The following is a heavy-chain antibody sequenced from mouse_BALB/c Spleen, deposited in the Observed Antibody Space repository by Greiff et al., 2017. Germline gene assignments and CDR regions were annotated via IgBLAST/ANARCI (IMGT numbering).Heavy chain of an antibody. V-gene: IGHV5-17*02. J-gene: IGHJ4*01. CDR1: GFTFSSFG. CDR3: ARGELYYYAMDY. CDR2: ISSGSSTI. Sequence: DVKLVESGGGLVQPGGSRKLSCAASGFTFSSFGMHWVRQAPEKGLEWVAYISSGSSTIYYADTVKGRFTISRDNPKNTLFLQMTSLRSEDTAMYYCARGELYYYAMDYWGQGTSVTVSS.